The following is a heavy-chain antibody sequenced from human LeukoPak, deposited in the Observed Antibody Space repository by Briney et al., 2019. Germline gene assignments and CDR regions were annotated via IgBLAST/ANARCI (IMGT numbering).Heavy chain of an antibody. CDR2: INSDGSST. CDR1: GFTFSSYW. CDR3: ARRGAGTGTTDY. J-gene: IGHJ4*02. V-gene: IGHV3-74*01. Sequence: GGSLRLSCAASGFTFSSYWMYWVRQAPGKGLVCVSRINSDGSSTSYADSVKGRFIISRDNAKNTLYLQMNGLRAEDTAVYYCARRGAGTGTTDYWGRGTLVTVSS. D-gene: IGHD1-1*01.